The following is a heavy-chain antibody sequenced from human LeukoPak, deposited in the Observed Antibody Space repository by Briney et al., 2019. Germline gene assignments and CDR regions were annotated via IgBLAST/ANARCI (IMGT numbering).Heavy chain of an antibody. CDR1: GFTFSSYE. Sequence: PGGSLRLSCAASGFTFSSYEMNWVRQAPGKGLEWVSYISSSGSTIYYADSVKGRFTISRDNSKNSLYMQMHSLRAEDTAVYYCAREGNIRAAAGISRGPLDYWGQGTLVTVSS. V-gene: IGHV3-48*03. CDR3: AREGNIRAAAGISRGPLDY. CDR2: ISSSGSTI. D-gene: IGHD6-13*01. J-gene: IGHJ4*02.